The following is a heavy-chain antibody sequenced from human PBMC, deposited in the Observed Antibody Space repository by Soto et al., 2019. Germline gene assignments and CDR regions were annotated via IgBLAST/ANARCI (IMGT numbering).Heavy chain of an antibody. Sequence: SETLSLTCAVYGGSFSGYYWSWIRQPPGKGLEWIGEINHSGSTNYNPSLKRRVTISVDTSKNQFSLKLSSVTAADTAVYYCARGFGHSSGWYYYYGMDVWGQGTTVTVSS. D-gene: IGHD6-19*01. J-gene: IGHJ6*02. V-gene: IGHV4-34*01. CDR1: GGSFSGYY. CDR2: INHSGST. CDR3: ARGFGHSSGWYYYYGMDV.